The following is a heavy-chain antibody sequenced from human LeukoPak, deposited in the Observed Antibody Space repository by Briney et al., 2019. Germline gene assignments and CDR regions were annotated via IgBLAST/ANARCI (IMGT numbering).Heavy chain of an antibody. Sequence: ASVKVSCKASGYTFTSYGISWVRQAPGQGLEWMGWISAYNGNTNYAQKLQGRVTMTTDTSTSTAYMELRSLRSDDTAVYYCARDQGAEYYGSGSPTDYWGQGTLVTVSS. J-gene: IGHJ4*02. D-gene: IGHD3-10*01. V-gene: IGHV1-18*01. CDR1: GYTFTSYG. CDR2: ISAYNGNT. CDR3: ARDQGAEYYGSGSPTDY.